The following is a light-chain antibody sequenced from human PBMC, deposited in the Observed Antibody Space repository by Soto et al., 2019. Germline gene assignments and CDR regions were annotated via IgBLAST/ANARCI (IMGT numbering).Light chain of an antibody. CDR3: CSYAGTYTYV. V-gene: IGLV2-8*01. J-gene: IGLJ1*01. CDR1: SNDIGGYNY. Sequence: QSALTQPPSASGSPGQSVTISCTGTSNDIGGYNYVSWYQQYPGKAPKLLISEVNERPAGVPDRFSGSKSGSTASLTISGLQSEDEADYFCCSYAGTYTYVFGTGTKLTVL. CDR2: EVN.